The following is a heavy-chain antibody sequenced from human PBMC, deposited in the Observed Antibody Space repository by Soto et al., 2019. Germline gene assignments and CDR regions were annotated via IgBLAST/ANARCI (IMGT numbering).Heavy chain of an antibody. V-gene: IGHV3-7*03. D-gene: IGHD6-19*01. Sequence: GGSLRLSCVASGFTFISSFMGWIRQAPGKGLEWVANINQDGGVTYYVDSVEGRFTISRDNTKDSLYLQMNSLRGEDTAIYYCARYYRGSGRYFFDYWGQGTPVTVPQ. CDR3: ARYYRGSGRYFFDY. CDR1: GFTFISSF. J-gene: IGHJ4*02. CDR2: INQDGGVT.